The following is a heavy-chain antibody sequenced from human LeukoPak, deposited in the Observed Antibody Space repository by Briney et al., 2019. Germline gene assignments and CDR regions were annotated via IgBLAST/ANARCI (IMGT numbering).Heavy chain of an antibody. CDR3: ARVAGSRTIYYFDY. CDR2: IKEDGRAT. V-gene: IGHV3-7*02. J-gene: IGHJ4*02. D-gene: IGHD3-10*01. Sequence: PGGSLRLSCAASGFTFSNHWMSWVRQAPGKGLEWVATIKEDGRATYYAASVKGRFTISREDARNSLYLQMDSLSAGDTAVYYCARVAGSRTIYYFDYWGQGTLVTVSS. CDR1: GFTFSNHW.